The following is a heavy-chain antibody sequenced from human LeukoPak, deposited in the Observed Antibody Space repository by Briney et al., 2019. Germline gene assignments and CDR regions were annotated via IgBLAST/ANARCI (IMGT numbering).Heavy chain of an antibody. CDR3: ARRPSMVRGVRFDY. CDR1: GGSFSGYY. V-gene: IGHV4-34*01. J-gene: IGHJ4*02. D-gene: IGHD3-10*01. CDR2: INHSGST. Sequence: PSETLSLTCAVYGGSFSGYYWSWIRQPPGKGLEWIGEINHSGSTNYNPSLKSRVTISVDTSKNQSSLKLSSVTAADTAVYYCARRPSMVRGVRFDYWGQGTLVTVSS.